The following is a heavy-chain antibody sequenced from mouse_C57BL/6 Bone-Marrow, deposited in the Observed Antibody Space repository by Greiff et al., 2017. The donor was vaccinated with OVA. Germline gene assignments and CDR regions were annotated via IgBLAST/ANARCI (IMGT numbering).Heavy chain of an antibody. CDR1: GYTFTDYN. J-gene: IGHJ2*01. D-gene: IGHD1-1*01. CDR2: INPNNGGT. V-gene: IGHV1-18*01. Sequence: EVQLQQSGPELVKPGASVKIPCKASGYTFTDYNMDWVKQSHGKSLEWIGDINPNNGGTIYNQKFKGKATLTVDKSSSTAYMELRSLTSEDTAVDYCARSRPYGSSYGYFDDWGQGTTLTVSS. CDR3: ARSRPYGSSYGYFDD.